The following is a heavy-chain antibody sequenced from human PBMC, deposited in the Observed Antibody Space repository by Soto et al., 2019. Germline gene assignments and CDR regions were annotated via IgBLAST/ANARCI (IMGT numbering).Heavy chain of an antibody. CDR3: AREPEVCSSTKGHFDY. J-gene: IGHJ4*02. Sequence: QVQLVQSGAEVKKPGASVKISCKASGYTFISNYVYWVRQAPGQGLEWLGIINPRGASTSSAQKFQGRVTMTSDTSTSTAYMDRSSLTSADPAVYYCAREPEVCSSTKGHFDYWGQGALVTVSS. D-gene: IGHD2-2*01. CDR2: INPRGAST. CDR1: GYTFISNY. V-gene: IGHV1-46*01.